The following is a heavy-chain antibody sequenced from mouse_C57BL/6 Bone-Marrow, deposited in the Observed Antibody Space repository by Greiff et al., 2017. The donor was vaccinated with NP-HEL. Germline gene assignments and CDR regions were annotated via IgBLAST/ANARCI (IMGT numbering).Heavy chain of an antibody. CDR2: IWTGGGT. V-gene: IGHV2-9-1*01. CDR3: ARNSPFYYGSSYPYWYFDV. J-gene: IGHJ1*03. Sequence: VQVVESGPGLVAPSQSLSITCTVSGFSLTSYAISWVRQPPGKGLEWLGVIWTGGGTNYNSALKSRLSISKDNSKSQVFLKMNSLQTDDTARYYCARNSPFYYGSSYPYWYFDVWGTGTTVTVSS. CDR1: GFSLTSYA. D-gene: IGHD1-1*01.